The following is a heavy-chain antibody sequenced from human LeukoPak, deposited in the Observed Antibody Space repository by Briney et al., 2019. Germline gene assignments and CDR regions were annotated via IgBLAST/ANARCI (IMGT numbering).Heavy chain of an antibody. J-gene: IGHJ5*02. Sequence: SETLSLTCTVSGGSISRYYWSWIRQPPGKGLEWIGYIYYSGSTNYNPSLKSRVTISVDTSKNQFSLKLSSVTAADTAVYYCAREYGSGSYYTRSFFWFDPWGQGTLVTVSS. CDR3: AREYGSGSYYTRSFFWFDP. V-gene: IGHV4-59*01. D-gene: IGHD3-10*01. CDR2: IYYSGST. CDR1: GGSISRYY.